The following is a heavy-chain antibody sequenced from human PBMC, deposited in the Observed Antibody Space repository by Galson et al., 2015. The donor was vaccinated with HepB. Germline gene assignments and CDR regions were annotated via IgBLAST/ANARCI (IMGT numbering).Heavy chain of an antibody. V-gene: IGHV3-30-3*01. Sequence: SLRLSCAASGFFFSDYALHWVRQAPGKGLEWVAFVSFDGSNKFYADSVKGRFTISKDNSNNTLSLQMNSLRDEDTAVYYCARGPGRSGSYFRYWGQGTLVTVSS. CDR2: VSFDGSNK. J-gene: IGHJ4*03. D-gene: IGHD1-26*01. CDR1: GFFFSDYA. CDR3: ARGPGRSGSYFRY.